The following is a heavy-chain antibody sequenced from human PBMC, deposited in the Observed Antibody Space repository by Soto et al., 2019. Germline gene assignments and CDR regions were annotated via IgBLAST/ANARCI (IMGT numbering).Heavy chain of an antibody. Sequence: TGGSLRLSCAASGFTFSSYSMNWVRQAPGKGLEWVSYISSTSSTIYYADSVKGRFTISRDNGKNSLFLQMNSLRAEDTAVYYCAREPAMDAWGKGTTVTVSS. CDR3: AREPAMDA. CDR1: GFTFSSYS. V-gene: IGHV3-48*01. CDR2: ISSTSSTI. J-gene: IGHJ6*03.